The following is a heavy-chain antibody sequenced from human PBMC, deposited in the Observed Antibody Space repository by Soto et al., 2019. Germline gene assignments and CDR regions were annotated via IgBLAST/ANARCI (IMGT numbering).Heavy chain of an antibody. D-gene: IGHD2-21*01. Sequence: EVQLLESGGGMVQPGGSLRLSCAASGFTFRNFVMSWVRQAPGKGLEWVSAIRATGGQTFYADSVKGRFSISRDNSKNMLYLQINRLRDEDTALYFCAQDRGWGVVSPSHDYWGQGTLVTVSS. CDR2: IRATGGQT. V-gene: IGHV3-23*01. CDR1: GFTFRNFV. J-gene: IGHJ4*02. CDR3: AQDRGWGVVSPSHDY.